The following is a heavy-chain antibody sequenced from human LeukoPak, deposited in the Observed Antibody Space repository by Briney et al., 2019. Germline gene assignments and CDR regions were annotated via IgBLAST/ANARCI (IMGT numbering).Heavy chain of an antibody. Sequence: GGSLRLSCAASGFTFSSYSMNWVRQAPGKGLEWVSYISSSSSTIYYADSVKGRSTISRDSSKNTPYLQMNSLRAEDTAVYYCAKARSKRGLGGSYAEGAFDIWGQGTMVTVSS. CDR2: ISSSSSTI. D-gene: IGHD1-26*01. J-gene: IGHJ3*02. CDR3: AKARSKRGLGGSYAEGAFDI. CDR1: GFTFSSYS. V-gene: IGHV3-48*01.